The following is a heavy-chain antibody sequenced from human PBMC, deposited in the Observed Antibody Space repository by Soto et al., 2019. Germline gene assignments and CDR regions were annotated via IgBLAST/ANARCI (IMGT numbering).Heavy chain of an antibody. D-gene: IGHD3-22*01. CDR3: ARVMTVITNDDAFDI. V-gene: IGHV3-30-3*01. CDR1: GFTFSSYA. CDR2: ISYDGSNK. J-gene: IGHJ3*02. Sequence: GESLRLSCAASGFTFSSYAMHWVRQAPGRGLEWVAVISYDGSNKYYADSVKGRFTISRDNSKNTLYLQMNSLRAEDTAVYYCARVMTVITNDDAFDIWGQGTMVTVSS.